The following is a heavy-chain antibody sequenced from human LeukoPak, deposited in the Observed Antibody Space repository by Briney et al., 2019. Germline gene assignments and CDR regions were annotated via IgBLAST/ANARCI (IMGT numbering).Heavy chain of an antibody. V-gene: IGHV3-30-3*01. CDR2: ISYDGSNK. D-gene: IGHD2-15*01. CDR3: ARNRDGYCSGGSCYYYYYGMDV. J-gene: IGHJ6*02. CDR1: GFSFSNSA. Sequence: GGSLRLSCAASGFSFSNSAMHWVRQAPGKGLEWVAVISYDGSNKYYADSVKGRFTISRDNSKNTLYLQMNSLRAEDTALYYCARNRDGYCSGGSCYYYYYGMDVWGQGTTVTVSS.